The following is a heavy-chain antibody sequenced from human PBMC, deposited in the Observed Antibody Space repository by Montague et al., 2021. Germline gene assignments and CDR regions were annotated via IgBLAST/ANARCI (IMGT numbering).Heavy chain of an antibody. V-gene: IGHV3-23*01. CDR1: GFPLSSYA. Sequence: SLRLSCAASGFPLSSYAMGWVRQAPGEGLEWVSGIVATGDNTYYAESVKGRFTISRDISKNNLYLQMNSLGAEDTALYYCVKDYCYRGTFCAGVYMDVWGQGTPVTVSS. J-gene: IGHJ6*02. CDR2: IVATGDNT. CDR3: VKDYCYRGTFCAGVYMDV. D-gene: IGHD3-16*02.